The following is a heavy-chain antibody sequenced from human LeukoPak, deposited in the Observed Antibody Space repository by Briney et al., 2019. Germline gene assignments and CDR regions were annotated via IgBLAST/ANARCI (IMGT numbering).Heavy chain of an antibody. J-gene: IGHJ6*02. Sequence: GGSLRLSCAASGFTFSSYSMNWVRQAPGKGLEWVSSISSSSSYIYYADSVKGRFTISRDNAKNSLYLQMNSLRAEDTAVYYCAREWFGAEEFYYYSYYGMDVWGQGTTVTVSS. D-gene: IGHD3-10*01. V-gene: IGHV3-21*01. CDR2: ISSSSSYI. CDR3: AREWFGAEEFYYYSYYGMDV. CDR1: GFTFSSYS.